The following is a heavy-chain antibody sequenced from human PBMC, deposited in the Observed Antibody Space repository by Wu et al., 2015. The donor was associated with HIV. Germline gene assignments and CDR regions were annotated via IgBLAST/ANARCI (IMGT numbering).Heavy chain of an antibody. CDR1: GYAFSTYY. V-gene: IGHV1-46*03. J-gene: IGHJ3*02. CDR3: NRGMQQWVNDAFDT. D-gene: IGHD1/OR15-1a*01. CDR2: INPGIGST. Sequence: QVQLVQSGAEMKKPGASVNISCQASGYAFSTYYIHWVRQAPGQGLEWLGLINPGIGSTYYAERFKGRVTMTRDTSTNTVNMQLGTLTSEDTAVYYCNRGMQQWVNDAFDTWAKGQWSP.